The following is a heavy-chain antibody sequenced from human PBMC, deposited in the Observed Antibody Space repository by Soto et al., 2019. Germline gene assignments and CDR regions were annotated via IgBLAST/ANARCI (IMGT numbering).Heavy chain of an antibody. CDR3: ARVSRVYSNNYYYGMDV. D-gene: IGHD4-4*01. J-gene: IGHJ6*02. Sequence: SVKVSCKASGGTFSSYAISWVRQAPGQGLEWMGGIIPIFGTANYAQKFQGRVTITADESTSTAYMELSSLRSEDTAVYYCARVSRVYSNNYYYGMDVWGQGTTVTVSS. V-gene: IGHV1-69*13. CDR1: GGTFSSYA. CDR2: IIPIFGTA.